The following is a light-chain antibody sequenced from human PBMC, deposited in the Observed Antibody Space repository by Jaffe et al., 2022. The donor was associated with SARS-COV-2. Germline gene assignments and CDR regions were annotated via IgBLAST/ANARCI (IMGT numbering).Light chain of an antibody. CDR3: QQFGSSPPWT. CDR1: QSVSSSS. CDR2: GAS. J-gene: IGKJ1*01. V-gene: IGKV3-20*01. Sequence: EIVLTQSPGTLSLSPGERATLSCRASQSVSSSSLAWYQQKPGQAPRLLIYGASSRAIGIPDRFSGSGSGTDFTLTISRLEPEDFAVYYCQQFGSSPPWTFGQGTKVEIK.